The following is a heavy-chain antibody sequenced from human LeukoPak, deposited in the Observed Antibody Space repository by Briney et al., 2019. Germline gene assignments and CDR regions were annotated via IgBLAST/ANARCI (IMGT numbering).Heavy chain of an antibody. CDR3: AGFYGASFDY. D-gene: IGHD4-17*01. CDR2: IYYSGST. CDR1: GGSISSYY. Sequence: SETLSLTCTVSGGSISSYYWSWIRQPPGKGLEWIGYIYYSGSTNYNPSLKSRVTISVDTSKNQFSLKLSSVTAADTAVYYCAGFYGASFDYWGQGVLVTVSS. J-gene: IGHJ4*02. V-gene: IGHV4-59*01.